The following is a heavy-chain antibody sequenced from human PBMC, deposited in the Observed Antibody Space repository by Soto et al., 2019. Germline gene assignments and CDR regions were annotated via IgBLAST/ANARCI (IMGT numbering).Heavy chain of an antibody. Sequence: QVQLVQSGAEVKKPGSSVKVSCKASGGTFSSYAISWVRQAPGQGLEWMGGIIPIFGTANYAQKFQGRVTINAGESTSTAYLELSSLGSEDKAVDYLAGGVIGGAGTAGWGQGTLVTVSS. J-gene: IGHJ4*02. CDR3: AGGVIGGAGTAG. V-gene: IGHV1-69*12. CDR2: IIPIFGTA. CDR1: GGTFSSYA. D-gene: IGHD6-13*01.